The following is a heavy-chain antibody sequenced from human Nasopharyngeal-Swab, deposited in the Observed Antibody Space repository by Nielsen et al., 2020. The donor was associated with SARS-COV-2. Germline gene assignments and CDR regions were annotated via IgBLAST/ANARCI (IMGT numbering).Heavy chain of an antibody. D-gene: IGHD3-10*01. J-gene: IGHJ3*02. CDR3: ARDRDYYGSGSRMGPYDAFDI. V-gene: IGHV3-74*01. CDR2: INSDGSST. Sequence: GESLTISCAASGFTFSSYWMHWVRQAPGKGLVWVSRINSDGSSTSYADSVKGRFTISRDNAKNTLYLQMNGLRAEDTAVYYCARDRDYYGSGSRMGPYDAFDIWGQGTMVTVSS. CDR1: GFTFSSYW.